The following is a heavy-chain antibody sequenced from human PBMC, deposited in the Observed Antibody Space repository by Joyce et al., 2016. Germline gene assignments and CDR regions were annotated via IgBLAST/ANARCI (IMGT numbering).Heavy chain of an antibody. CDR3: NKDRAP. CDR2: IRNKAYSYTT. V-gene: IGHV3-72*01. CDR1: GFTFSDHY. D-gene: IGHD3-10*01. Sequence: EVQLVESGGGLVQPGGSLRRSCAASGFTFSDHYMDGVRQAPVKGLEWIARIRNKAYSYTTENFTSVKCRFTFSRDDSKRSLYLQIDSLKTEDTALYYCNKDRAPWGQGTLVTVSS. J-gene: IGHJ5*02.